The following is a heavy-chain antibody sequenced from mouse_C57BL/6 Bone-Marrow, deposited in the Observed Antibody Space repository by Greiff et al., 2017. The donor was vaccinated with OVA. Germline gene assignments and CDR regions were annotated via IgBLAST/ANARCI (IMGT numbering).Heavy chain of an antibody. D-gene: IGHD1-1*01. CDR3: ASPSTVVASDY. V-gene: IGHV1-64*01. CDR2: IHPNSGST. J-gene: IGHJ2*01. Sequence: VQLQQPGAELVKPGASVKLSCKASGYTFTSYWMHWVKQRPGQGLEWIGMIHPNSGSTNYNEKFKSKATLTVDKSSSTAYMQLSSLTSEDSAVYYWASPSTVVASDYWGQGTTLTVSS. CDR1: GYTFTSYW.